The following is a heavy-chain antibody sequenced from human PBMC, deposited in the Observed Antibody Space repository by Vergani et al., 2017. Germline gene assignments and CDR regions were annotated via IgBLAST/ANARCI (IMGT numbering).Heavy chain of an antibody. Sequence: QVQLQESGPGLVKPSETLSLTCTVSGGSISSYYWSWIRQPPGKGLKWIGYIYYSGSTNYNPSLKSRVTISVDTSKNQFSLKLSSVTAADTAVYYCARASSSSWLFDYWGQGTLVTVSS. CDR2: IYYSGST. J-gene: IGHJ4*02. V-gene: IGHV4-59*01. D-gene: IGHD6-13*01. CDR1: GGSISSYY. CDR3: ARASSSSWLFDY.